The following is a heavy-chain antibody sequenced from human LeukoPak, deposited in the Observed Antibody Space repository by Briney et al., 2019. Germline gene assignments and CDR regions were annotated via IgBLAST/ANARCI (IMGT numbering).Heavy chain of an antibody. CDR3: AHSTGSGAPTDGPADY. Sequence: PSETLSLTCAVYGGSFSGYYWSWIRQPPGKGPEWIGEINDSGSTNYNPSLKSRVTILVDKSKKQFSLKLRSVTVADTAVYYCAHSTGSGAPTDGPADYWGQGTLVTVSS. CDR1: GGSFSGYY. J-gene: IGHJ4*02. CDR2: INDSGST. V-gene: IGHV4-34*01. D-gene: IGHD3-10*01.